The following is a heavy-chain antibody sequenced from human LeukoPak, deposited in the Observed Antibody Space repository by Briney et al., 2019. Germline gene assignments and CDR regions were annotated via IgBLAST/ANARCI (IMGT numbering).Heavy chain of an antibody. CDR1: GYRFTSYW. Sequence: GESLKISCKVSGYRFTSYWIGWVRQMPGKGLEWMGIIYPGNSDTRYSPSFQGQVTISADKSISTAYLQWSSLKASDTAMYYCARHPAVYSSPFDYWGQGTLVTVSS. CDR2: IYPGNSDT. J-gene: IGHJ4*02. CDR3: ARHPAVYSSPFDY. D-gene: IGHD6-13*01. V-gene: IGHV5-51*01.